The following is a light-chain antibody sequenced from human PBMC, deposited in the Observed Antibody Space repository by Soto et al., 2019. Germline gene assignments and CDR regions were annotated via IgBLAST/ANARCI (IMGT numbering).Light chain of an antibody. Sequence: EIVMTQSPAALSVSPGARATLSCRASQSVSSNLAWYQQKPGQAPRLLIYGASTRATGVPARSSGSRSGTEFTLTISSLQSEDFTVYYCQQYNNWPPTFGQGTRLEIK. V-gene: IGKV3-15*01. J-gene: IGKJ5*01. CDR1: QSVSSN. CDR3: QQYNNWPPT. CDR2: GAS.